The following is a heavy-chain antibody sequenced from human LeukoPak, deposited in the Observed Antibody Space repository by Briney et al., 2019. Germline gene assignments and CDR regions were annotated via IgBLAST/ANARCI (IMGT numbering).Heavy chain of an antibody. Sequence: GGSLRLSCAASGFTFSSYAMSWVRQAPGKGLEWVSVISGSGGSTYYADSVKGRFTISRDNSKNTLYLQMNSLRAEDTAVYYCAKDTGIAVAGPPLHWGQGTLVTVSS. CDR2: ISGSGGST. CDR1: GFTFSSYA. J-gene: IGHJ4*02. D-gene: IGHD6-19*01. CDR3: AKDTGIAVAGPPLH. V-gene: IGHV3-23*01.